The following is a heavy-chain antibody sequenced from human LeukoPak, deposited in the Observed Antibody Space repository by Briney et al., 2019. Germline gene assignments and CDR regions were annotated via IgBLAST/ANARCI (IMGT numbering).Heavy chain of an antibody. J-gene: IGHJ4*02. CDR2: INWNGGST. CDR1: GFTFDDYG. Sequence: PGGSLRLSCAASGFTFDDYGMSWVRQAPGKGLEWVSGINWNGGSTGYADSVKGRFTISRDNAKNSLYLQMNSLRAEDTALYYCARPSGRYYYGSGSHLDYWGQGTLVTVSS. D-gene: IGHD3-10*01. V-gene: IGHV3-20*04. CDR3: ARPSGRYYYGSGSHLDY.